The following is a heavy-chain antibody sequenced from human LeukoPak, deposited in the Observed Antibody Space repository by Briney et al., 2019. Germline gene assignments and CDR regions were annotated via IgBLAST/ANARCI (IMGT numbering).Heavy chain of an antibody. CDR3: ATELTLEWEVHRGGDFYYGLDV. Sequence: GASVKVSCTVSGFTLSELCLHWVRQAPGKGLEWMGGYHPEDEKIIYAQKFQGRVTMTEDISTDTAYLELSSLRSEDTAVYYCATELTLEWEVHRGGDFYYGLDVWGQGTTVTVSS. CDR2: YHPEDEKI. V-gene: IGHV1-24*01. CDR1: GFTLSELC. D-gene: IGHD3-3*01. J-gene: IGHJ6*02.